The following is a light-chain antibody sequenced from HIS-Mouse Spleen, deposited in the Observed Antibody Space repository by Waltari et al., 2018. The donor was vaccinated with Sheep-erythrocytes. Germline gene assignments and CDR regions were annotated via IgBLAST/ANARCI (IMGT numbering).Light chain of an antibody. CDR2: GAS. CDR1: QSVSSSD. V-gene: IGKV3-20*01. CDR3: QQYGSSPLFT. Sequence: EIVLTQSPGTLSLSPGERATLSCRASQSVSSSDLAWYQQKPGQAPRLLIYGASSRATGIPDRFSGSGSVTDFTLTISRLEPEDFAVYYCQQYGSSPLFTFGPGTKVDIK. J-gene: IGKJ3*01.